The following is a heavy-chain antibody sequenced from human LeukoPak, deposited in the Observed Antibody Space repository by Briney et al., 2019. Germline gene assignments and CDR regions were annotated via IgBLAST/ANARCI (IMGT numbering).Heavy chain of an antibody. J-gene: IGHJ4*01. CDR1: GGSISTYY. Sequence: SETLSLTCTVSGGSISTYYWSWVRQPPGKGLEWIGYIYYIGRTNYNPPLKSRVTISVDTSKNQFSLMLTSVTAADTVVYYCARHVDTALVLYFDYWGHGALVTVSS. V-gene: IGHV4-59*01. CDR3: ARHVDTALVLYFDY. D-gene: IGHD5-18*01. CDR2: IYYIGRT.